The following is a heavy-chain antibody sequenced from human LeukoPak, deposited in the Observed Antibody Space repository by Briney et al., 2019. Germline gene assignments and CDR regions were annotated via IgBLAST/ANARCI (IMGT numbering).Heavy chain of an antibody. CDR1: GYTFTSYY. CDR3: AREGGGSGSYSPFDY. CDR2: INPSGGST. V-gene: IGHV1-46*01. J-gene: IGHJ4*02. D-gene: IGHD3-10*01. Sequence: ASVKVSCKASGYTFTSYYMHWVRQSPGQGLEGLGIINPSGGSTSYAQKFKGRVTMTRDTSTSTVYMELSSLRSEDTAVYYCAREGGGSGSYSPFDYWGQGTLVTVSS.